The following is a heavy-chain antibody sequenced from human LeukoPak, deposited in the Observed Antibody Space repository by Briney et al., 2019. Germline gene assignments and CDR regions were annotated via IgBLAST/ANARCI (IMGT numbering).Heavy chain of an antibody. CDR2: ISSSGSTI. J-gene: IGHJ3*02. Sequence: GGSLRLSCAASGFTFSDYYMTWIRQAPGKGLEWVSYISSSGSTIYYADSVKGRFTISRDNAKNSLYLQMNSLRAEDTAVYYCAREPIPAAFDIWGQGTMVTVSS. D-gene: IGHD2-2*01. CDR3: AREPIPAAFDI. V-gene: IGHV3-11*04. CDR1: GFTFSDYY.